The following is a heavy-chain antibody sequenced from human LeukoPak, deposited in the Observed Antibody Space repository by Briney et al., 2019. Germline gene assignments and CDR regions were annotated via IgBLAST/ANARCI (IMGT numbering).Heavy chain of an antibody. CDR3: AKDESEIDY. CDR1: GFTFSSYG. CDR2: ISYDGNNK. J-gene: IGHJ4*02. V-gene: IGHV3-30*18. D-gene: IGHD1-14*01. Sequence: PGGSLRLSCAASGFTFSSYGMHWVRQAPGKGLEWVAVISYDGNNKYYADSVKGRFTISRDNSNNTLYLQMNSLRVEDTAVFYCAKDESEIDYWGQGTLVTVSS.